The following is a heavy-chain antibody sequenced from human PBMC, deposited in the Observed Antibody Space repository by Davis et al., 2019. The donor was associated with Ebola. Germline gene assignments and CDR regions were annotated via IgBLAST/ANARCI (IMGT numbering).Heavy chain of an antibody. D-gene: IGHD3-10*01. CDR1: GGTFSSYG. V-gene: IGHV1-18*01. J-gene: IGHJ6*03. Sequence: ASVKVSCKASGGTFSSYGISWVRQAPGQGLEWMGWISAYNGNTNYAQKLQGRVTMTTDTSTSTAYMELRSLRSDDTAVYYCARAGIWGYYYYYMDVWGKGTTVTVSS. CDR2: ISAYNGNT. CDR3: ARAGIWGYYYYYMDV.